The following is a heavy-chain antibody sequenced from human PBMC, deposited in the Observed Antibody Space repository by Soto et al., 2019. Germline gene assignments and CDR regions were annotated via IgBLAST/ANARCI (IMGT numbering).Heavy chain of an antibody. CDR1: GFTFSGSA. CDR3: TRPIYSSGWYASDY. D-gene: IGHD6-19*01. CDR2: IRSKANSYAT. Sequence: EVQLVESGGGLVQPGGSLKLSCAASGFTFSGSAMHWVRQASGKGLEWVGRIRSKANSYATAYAASVKGRFTISRDDSKNTAYLQMNSLKTEDTAVYYWTRPIYSSGWYASDYWGQGTLVTVSS. V-gene: IGHV3-73*01. J-gene: IGHJ4*02.